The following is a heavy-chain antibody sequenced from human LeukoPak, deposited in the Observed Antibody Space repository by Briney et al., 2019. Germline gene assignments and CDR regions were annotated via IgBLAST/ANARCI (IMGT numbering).Heavy chain of an antibody. Sequence: ASVKVSCKASGGTFSSYAISWVRQAPGQGLEWMGGIIPIFGTANYAQKFQGRVTITADESTSTAYMELSSLKSEDTAVYYCARAAYDQLLSYNWFDPWGQGTLVTVSS. V-gene: IGHV1-69*13. J-gene: IGHJ5*02. CDR1: GGTFSSYA. CDR3: ARAAYDQLLSYNWFDP. D-gene: IGHD2-2*01. CDR2: IIPIFGTA.